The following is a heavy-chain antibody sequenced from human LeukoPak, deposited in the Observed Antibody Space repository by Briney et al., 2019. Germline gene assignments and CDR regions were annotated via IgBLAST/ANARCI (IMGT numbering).Heavy chain of an antibody. D-gene: IGHD5-18*01. CDR1: GGSISSGDYY. Sequence: PSETLSLTCTASGGSISSGDYYWSWIRQPPGKGLEWIGYIYYSGSTYYNPSLKSRVTISVDMSKNQFSLKLSSVTAADTAVYYCARVGDGYSYGFHAFDIWGQGTMVTVSS. V-gene: IGHV4-30-4*08. CDR2: IYYSGST. CDR3: ARVGDGYSYGFHAFDI. J-gene: IGHJ3*02.